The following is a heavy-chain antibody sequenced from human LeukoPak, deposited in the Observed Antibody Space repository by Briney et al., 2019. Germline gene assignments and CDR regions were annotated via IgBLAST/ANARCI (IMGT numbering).Heavy chain of an antibody. CDR3: AGDGTGVLPGDAFDI. D-gene: IGHD1-1*01. CDR2: INHDGNDI. Sequence: PGGSLRLSCAASGFTFRTHSMNWVRQAPGKGLEWVSYINHDGNDIYYGESVKGRFTISRDNAKNSLYLQMHTLRAEDTAVYYCAGDGTGVLPGDAFDIWSQGTMVTVSS. V-gene: IGHV3-21*05. J-gene: IGHJ3*02. CDR1: GFTFRTHS.